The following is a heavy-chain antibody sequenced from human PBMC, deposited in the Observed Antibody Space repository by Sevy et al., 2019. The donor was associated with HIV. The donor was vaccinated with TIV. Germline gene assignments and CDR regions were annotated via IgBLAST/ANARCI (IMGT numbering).Heavy chain of an antibody. V-gene: IGHV3-21*01. D-gene: IGHD1-7*01. CDR3: ARTGTTGPMAAFDI. CDR2: ISSVSTII. Sequence: GGSLRISCAASGFSFNSYDMNWVRQAPGKGLEWVSSISSVSTIIYYGDSVRGRFSISRDNAKKSLYLQMDSLRAEDTAVYYCARTGTTGPMAAFDIWGQGTMVTVSS. CDR1: GFSFNSYD. J-gene: IGHJ3*02.